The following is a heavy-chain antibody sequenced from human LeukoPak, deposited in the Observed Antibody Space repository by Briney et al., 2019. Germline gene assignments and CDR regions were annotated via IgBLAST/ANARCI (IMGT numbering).Heavy chain of an antibody. Sequence: GGSLRLSCSASGFTFDSYAMHWVRQAPGRGLEYVSGISHNGDTTFYTDSVRGRFTISRDNSKNTLYLQVSSLRTEDTAVYYCVKQDWGSQPAGYYFDYWGQGTLVTVSS. CDR2: ISHNGDTT. V-gene: IGHV3-64*03. CDR3: VKQDWGSQPAGYYFDY. D-gene: IGHD7-27*01. CDR1: GFTFDSYA. J-gene: IGHJ4*02.